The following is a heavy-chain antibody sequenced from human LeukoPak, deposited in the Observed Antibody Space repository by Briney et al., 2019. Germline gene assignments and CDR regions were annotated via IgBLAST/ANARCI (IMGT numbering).Heavy chain of an antibody. CDR2: IIPMFDSA. J-gene: IGHJ4*02. CDR1: GDTFSSYG. Sequence: SVKVSCKASGDTFSSYGISWVRQAPGQGLEWMGGIIPMFDSANYAQKFQGRVTITADESTNTAYMELSSLRSEDTAVYYCARTAFVAALHFDYWGQGTLVTVSS. D-gene: IGHD2-21*01. CDR3: ARTAFVAALHFDY. V-gene: IGHV1-69*13.